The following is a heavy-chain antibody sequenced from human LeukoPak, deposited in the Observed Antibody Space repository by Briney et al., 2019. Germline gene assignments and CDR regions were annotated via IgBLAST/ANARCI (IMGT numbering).Heavy chain of an antibody. CDR1: GYTFTSYG. CDR3: ARDERRDYVWGSYRPTPDY. CDR2: ISAYNGNT. Sequence: ASVKVSCKASGYTFTSYGISWVRQAPGQGLEWMGWISAYNGNTNYAQKLQGRVTMTTDTSTSTAYMELRSLRSDDTAVYYCARDERRDYVWGSYRPTPDYWGQGTLVTVSS. D-gene: IGHD3-16*02. V-gene: IGHV1-18*01. J-gene: IGHJ4*02.